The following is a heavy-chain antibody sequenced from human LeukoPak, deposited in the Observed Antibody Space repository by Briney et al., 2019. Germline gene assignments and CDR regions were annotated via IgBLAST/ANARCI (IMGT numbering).Heavy chain of an antibody. V-gene: IGHV3-53*01. CDR3: AKDTVSLVRGVTHY. D-gene: IGHD3-10*01. CDR1: GFTVSSNY. CDR2: IYGGGST. J-gene: IGHJ4*02. Sequence: GGSLRLSCAASGFTVSSNYMSWVRQAPGKGLEWVSVIYGGGSTFYEDSVKGRFTISRDNSKNTLYLQMNSLRAEDTAVYYCAKDTVSLVRGVTHYWGQGTLVTVSS.